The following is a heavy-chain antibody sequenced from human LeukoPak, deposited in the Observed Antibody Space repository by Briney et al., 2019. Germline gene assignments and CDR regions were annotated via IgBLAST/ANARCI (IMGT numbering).Heavy chain of an antibody. V-gene: IGHV4-30-4*01. J-gene: IGHJ3*02. Sequence: PSETLSLTCTVSGGSISSGDYYWSWIRQPPGKSLEWIGYIYYSGSTYYNPSLKSRVTISVDKSKNQFSLKLSSVTAADTAVYYCARPKQQLVPARSAFDIWGQGTMVTVSS. CDR1: GGSISSGDYY. CDR3: ARPKQQLVPARSAFDI. D-gene: IGHD6-13*01. CDR2: IYYSGST.